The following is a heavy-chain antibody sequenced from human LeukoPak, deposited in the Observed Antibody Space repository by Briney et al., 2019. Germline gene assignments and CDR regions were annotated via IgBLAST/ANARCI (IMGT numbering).Heavy chain of an antibody. D-gene: IGHD5-18*01. CDR2: IYTSGST. CDR3: ARVAAMVAYFDY. CDR1: GGSISSYY. V-gene: IGHV4-4*07. J-gene: IGHJ4*02. Sequence: PSETLSLTCTVSGGSISSYYWSWIRQPAGKGLEWIGRIYTSGSTNYNPSLNSRVTISVDTSKNQFSLKLSSVTAADTAVYYCARVAAMVAYFDYWGQGTLVTVSS.